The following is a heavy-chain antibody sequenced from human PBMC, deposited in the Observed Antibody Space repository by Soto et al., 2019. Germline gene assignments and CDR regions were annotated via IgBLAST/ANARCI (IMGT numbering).Heavy chain of an antibody. J-gene: IGHJ4*02. CDR3: ARNYGVEVDY. V-gene: IGHV5-10-1*03. D-gene: IGHD1-7*01. CDR2: IDPSDSYT. Sequence: EVQLVHSGAEVKKPGESLRISCKGSGYSFTSYWISWVRQMPGKGLEWMGRIDPSDSYTNCSPSFQGHDTISADKSISTAYLQWSSLKASDTAMYYCARNYGVEVDYWGQGTLLTLSS. CDR1: GYSFTSYW.